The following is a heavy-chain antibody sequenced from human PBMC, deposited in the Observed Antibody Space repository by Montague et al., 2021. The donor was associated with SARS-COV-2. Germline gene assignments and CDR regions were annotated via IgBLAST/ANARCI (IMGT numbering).Heavy chain of an antibody. Sequence: SETLSLTCAVYGGSFSGYYWNWIRQPPGKGLEWIGEINHSGSTTSNPSLKSRVTISVDTSNNQFSLKLTSVTAADTAVYYCARGPTNNIGMVATRLDYWGQGTLVTVSS. CDR2: INHSGST. V-gene: IGHV4-34*01. D-gene: IGHD5-12*01. J-gene: IGHJ4*02. CDR1: GGSFSGYY. CDR3: ARGPTNNIGMVATRLDY.